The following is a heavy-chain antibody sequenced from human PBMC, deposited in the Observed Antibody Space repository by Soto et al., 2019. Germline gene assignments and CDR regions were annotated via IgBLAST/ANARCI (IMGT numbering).Heavy chain of an antibody. D-gene: IGHD3-3*02. J-gene: IGHJ4*02. CDR2: VWADGATK. CDR3: ATGRPGPVSTFPLFEY. V-gene: IGHV3-33*01. Sequence: QVQLLESGGGVVQPGRSLRLSCTVSAFSFSTYGMHWVRQAPGKGLEWVAIVWADGATKYYADSGRGRFTIPRDNSENTLYLQMNSLRAEDTAVYYCATGRPGPVSTFPLFEYWGQGTLVTVSS. CDR1: AFSFSTYG.